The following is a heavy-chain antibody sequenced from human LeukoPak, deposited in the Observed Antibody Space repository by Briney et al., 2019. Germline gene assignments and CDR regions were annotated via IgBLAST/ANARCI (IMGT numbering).Heavy chain of an antibody. Sequence: SSETLSLTCAVYGGSFSGYYWSWIRQPPGKGLEWIGEINHSGSTNYNPSLKSRVTISVDTSKNQFSLKLSSVTAAHTAVYYCARRGVVPAAMGGGNWFDPWGQGTLVTVSS. D-gene: IGHD2-2*01. V-gene: IGHV4-34*01. CDR1: GGSFSGYY. J-gene: IGHJ5*02. CDR2: INHSGST. CDR3: ARRGVVPAAMGGGNWFDP.